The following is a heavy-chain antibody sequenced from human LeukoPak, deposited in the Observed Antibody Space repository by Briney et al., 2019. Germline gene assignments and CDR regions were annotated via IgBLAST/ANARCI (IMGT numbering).Heavy chain of an antibody. D-gene: IGHD6-25*01. V-gene: IGHV4-30-2*01. J-gene: IGHJ3*02. CDR1: GGSISSGGYP. CDR3: ARDHGSI. CDR2: IYHSGST. Sequence: SETLSLTCAVSGGSISSGGYPWSWIRQPPGKGLEWIGYIYHSGSTYYNPSLKSRVTISVDRSKNQFSLKLSSVTAADTAVYYCARDHGSIWGQGTMVTVSS.